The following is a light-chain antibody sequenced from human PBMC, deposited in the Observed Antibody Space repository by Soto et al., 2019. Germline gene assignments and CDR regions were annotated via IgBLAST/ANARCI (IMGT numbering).Light chain of an antibody. CDR1: QSISSY. Sequence: DIQMTQSPSTLSASVGDRVTITCRADQSISSYLNWYQQKPGKAPKLLIYDASTLQTGVPSRFRGTGSATHFTLTISSLQPEDFATYYCQQSYRDVTFGQGTRLEI. J-gene: IGKJ5*01. CDR2: DAS. V-gene: IGKV1-39*01. CDR3: QQSYRDVT.